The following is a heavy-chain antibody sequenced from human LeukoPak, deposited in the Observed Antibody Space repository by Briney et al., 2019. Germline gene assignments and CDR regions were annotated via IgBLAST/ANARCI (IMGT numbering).Heavy chain of an antibody. CDR2: INPNRGGT. D-gene: IGHD2-15*01. J-gene: IGHJ4*02. Sequence: ASVKVSCKASGYTFTGYYMHWVRQAPGQGLEWMGWINPNRGGTNYAQKFQGRVAMTRDTSISTAYMELSRLRSDDTAVYYCASSPLLGYCSGGSCLNLDYWGQGTLVTVSS. CDR3: ASSPLLGYCSGGSCLNLDY. V-gene: IGHV1-2*02. CDR1: GYTFTGYY.